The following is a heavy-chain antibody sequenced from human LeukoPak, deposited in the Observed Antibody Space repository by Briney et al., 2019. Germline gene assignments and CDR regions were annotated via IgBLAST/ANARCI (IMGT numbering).Heavy chain of an antibody. CDR2: IWYDGSYK. CDR1: GFTFSSYG. Sequence: PGRSLRLSCAASGFTFSSYGIHWVRQAPGKGLEWVAAIWYDGSYKYYADSVKGRFTISRDNSKNTLYLQMNSLRAEDTAVYYCARNREQQLNSPFDYWGQGTLVTVSS. V-gene: IGHV3-33*01. J-gene: IGHJ4*02. CDR3: ARNREQQLNSPFDY. D-gene: IGHD6-13*01.